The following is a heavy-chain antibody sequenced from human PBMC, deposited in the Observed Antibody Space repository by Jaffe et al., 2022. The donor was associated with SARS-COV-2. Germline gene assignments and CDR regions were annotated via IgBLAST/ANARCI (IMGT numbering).Heavy chain of an antibody. CDR3: AKGRDINNWFGDY. CDR1: GFTFSSYV. V-gene: IGHV3-23*01. D-gene: IGHD1-20*01. J-gene: IGHJ4*02. CDR2: ILSSGAGT. Sequence: EVQLLESGGGLVQPGGSLRLSCAASGFTFSSYVLTWVRQAPGKGLEWVSGILSSGAGTYYADSVKGRFTISRDNSKNTLYLQMNSLRAEDTAVYYCAKGRDINNWFGDYWGQGTLVTVFS.